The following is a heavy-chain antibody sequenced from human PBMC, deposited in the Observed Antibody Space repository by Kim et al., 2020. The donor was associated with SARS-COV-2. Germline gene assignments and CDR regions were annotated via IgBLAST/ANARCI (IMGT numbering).Heavy chain of an antibody. CDR2: IYYSGST. CDR3: AGRIVVVPAASETTFAFDI. Sequence: SETLSLTCTVSGGSISSSSYYWGWIRQPPGKGLEWIGSIYYSGSTYYNPFLKSRVTISVDTSKNQFSLKLSSVTAAGTLVYYCAGRIVVVPAASETTFAFDIWGQETIVTVSS. D-gene: IGHD2-2*01. J-gene: IGHJ3*02. CDR1: GGSISSSSYY. V-gene: IGHV4-39*01.